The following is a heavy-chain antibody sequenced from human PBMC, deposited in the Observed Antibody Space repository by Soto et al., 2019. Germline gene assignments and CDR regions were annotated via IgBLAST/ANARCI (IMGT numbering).Heavy chain of an antibody. CDR1: GGTFSSYA. Sequence: ASVKVSCKASGGTFSSYAISWVRQAPGQGLEWMGGIIPIFGTANYAQKFQGRVTITADKSTSTAYMELSSLRSEDTAVYYCARDEVAARHHYYYGMDVWGQGTTVTVSS. D-gene: IGHD6-6*01. CDR3: ARDEVAARHHYYYGMDV. V-gene: IGHV1-69*06. CDR2: IIPIFGTA. J-gene: IGHJ6*02.